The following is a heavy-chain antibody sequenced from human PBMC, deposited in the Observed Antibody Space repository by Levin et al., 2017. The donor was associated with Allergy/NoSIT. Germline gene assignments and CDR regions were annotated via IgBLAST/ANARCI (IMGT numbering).Heavy chain of an antibody. J-gene: IGHJ4*02. CDR3: AREDGSTFDF. CDR2: IYYIGST. V-gene: IGHV4-31*03. CDR1: GGSISGGGYH. D-gene: IGHD2-2*03. Sequence: SCTVSGGSISGGGYHWTWIRQHPEKGLEWIGYIYYIGSTFYNPSLKSRLMISVDTSKNQFSLNVSSVTAADTAVYYCAREDGSTFDFWGQGALVTVAS.